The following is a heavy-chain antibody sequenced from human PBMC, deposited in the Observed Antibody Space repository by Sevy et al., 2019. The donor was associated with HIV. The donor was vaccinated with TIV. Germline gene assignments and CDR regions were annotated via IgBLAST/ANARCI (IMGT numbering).Heavy chain of an antibody. J-gene: IGHJ4*02. CDR2: ISGSGGST. V-gene: IGHV3-23*01. CDR3: AKGGLHYYDSSGYYYPQYYFDY. D-gene: IGHD3-22*01. Sequence: GGSLRLSCAASGFTFSSYAMSWVRQAPGKGLEWVSAISGSGGSTYYADSVKGRFTISRDNSKNTLYLQMYSLRAEDTAVYYCAKGGLHYYDSSGYYYPQYYFDYWGQGTLVTVSS. CDR1: GFTFSSYA.